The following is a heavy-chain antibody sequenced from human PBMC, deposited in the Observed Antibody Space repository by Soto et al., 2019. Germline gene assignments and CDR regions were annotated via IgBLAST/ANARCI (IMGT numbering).Heavy chain of an antibody. CDR2: INAGNGNT. CDR3: ARHSVAEYYFDY. D-gene: IGHD6-6*01. J-gene: IGHJ4*02. CDR1: GYTFTSYA. Sequence: ASVKVSCKASGYTFTSYAMHWVRQAPGQRLEWMGWINAGNGNTKYSQILQGRVTMTTDTSTNTAYMELRSLRSDDTAVYYCARHSVAEYYFDYWGQGTLVTVSP. V-gene: IGHV1-3*01.